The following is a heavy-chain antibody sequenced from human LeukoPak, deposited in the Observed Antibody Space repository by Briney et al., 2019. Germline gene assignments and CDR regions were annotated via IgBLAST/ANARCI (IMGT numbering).Heavy chain of an antibody. J-gene: IGHJ4*02. CDR1: GYTFTSYD. CDR3: ASLVPYYYDSSGQGVDY. CDR2: MNPNSGNT. Sequence: ASVKVSCKASGYTFTSYDINWVRQATGQGLEWMGWMNPNSGNTGYAQKFQGRVTITTDESTSTAYMELSSLRSEDTAVYYCASLVPYYYDSSGQGVDYWGQGTLVTVSP. V-gene: IGHV1-8*01. D-gene: IGHD3-22*01.